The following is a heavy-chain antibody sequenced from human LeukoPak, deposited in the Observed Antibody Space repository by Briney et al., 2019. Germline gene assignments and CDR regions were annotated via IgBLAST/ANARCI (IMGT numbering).Heavy chain of an antibody. D-gene: IGHD3-10*01. Sequence: GGSLRLSCAASGCTFSSYAMSWVRQAPGKGLEWVSDISGSGGSTYYADAVKGRFTLSRDNAKNTLYLQMNSLGAEDSAVYYCAKEGWVNAVRGGTDLLTHDAFDVWGQGTMVTVSP. CDR2: ISGSGGST. V-gene: IGHV3-23*01. J-gene: IGHJ3*01. CDR1: GCTFSSYA. CDR3: AKEGWVNAVRGGTDLLTHDAFDV.